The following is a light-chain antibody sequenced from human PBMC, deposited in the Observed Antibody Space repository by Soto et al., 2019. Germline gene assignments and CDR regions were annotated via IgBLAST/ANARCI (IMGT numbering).Light chain of an antibody. CDR3: QQTDSFPIT. V-gene: IGKV1-12*01. CDR2: EAS. Sequence: DIQMTQSPSSLSASVGDRVTITCRASQGIRHYLAWYQQKPGKVPKLLIYEASNLQSGVPSRFSGSGSGTHFTLTISSLQPEDFGTYYCQQTDSFPITFGQGTRLEIK. J-gene: IGKJ5*01. CDR1: QGIRHY.